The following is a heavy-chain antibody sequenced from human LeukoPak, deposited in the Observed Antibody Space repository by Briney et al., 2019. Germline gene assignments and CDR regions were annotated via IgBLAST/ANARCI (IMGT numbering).Heavy chain of an antibody. CDR2: ISGSSSNT. Sequence: GGSLRLSCAASGFTFSDFYMNWIRQAPGKGLEWVSYISGSSSNTNYADSVKGRFTISRDNAKNSLYLQMNSLRAEDTAVYYCARPYDTRGYFPDYWGQGTLVTVSS. CDR1: GFTFSDFY. D-gene: IGHD3-22*01. J-gene: IGHJ4*02. V-gene: IGHV3-11*06. CDR3: ARPYDTRGYFPDY.